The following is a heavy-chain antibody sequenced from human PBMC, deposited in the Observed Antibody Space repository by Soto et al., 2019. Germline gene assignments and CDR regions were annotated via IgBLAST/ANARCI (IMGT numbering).Heavy chain of an antibody. CDR2: IYYSGST. Sequence: QLQLQESGPGLVKPSETLSLTCTVSGGSISSSSYYWGWIRQPPGKGLEWIGSIYYSGSTYYNPTLKSRVTISVDMSKNQFSLKLSSVTAADTAVYYCARHAVRSSGFTDYWGQGTLVTVSS. J-gene: IGHJ4*02. CDR1: GGSISSSSYY. D-gene: IGHD6-19*01. V-gene: IGHV4-39*01. CDR3: ARHAVRSSGFTDY.